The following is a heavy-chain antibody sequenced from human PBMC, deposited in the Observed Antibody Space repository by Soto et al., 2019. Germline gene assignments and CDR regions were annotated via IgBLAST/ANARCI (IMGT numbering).Heavy chain of an antibody. Sequence: GGSLRLSCAASGFTFSSYGMHWVRQAPGKGLEWVAVIWYDGSNKYYADSVKGRFTISRDNSKNTLYLQMNSLRAEDTAVYYCARQSVGPYGSGSYFDYWGQGTLVTAPQ. D-gene: IGHD3-10*01. J-gene: IGHJ4*02. CDR2: IWYDGSNK. V-gene: IGHV3-33*01. CDR3: ARQSVGPYGSGSYFDY. CDR1: GFTFSSYG.